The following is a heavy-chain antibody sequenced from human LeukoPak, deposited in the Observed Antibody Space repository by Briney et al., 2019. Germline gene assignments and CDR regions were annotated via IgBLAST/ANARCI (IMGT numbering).Heavy chain of an antibody. CDR2: ISGSGAKT. CDR1: GFTFSTYA. J-gene: IGHJ4*02. D-gene: IGHD1-26*01. CDR3: AKEYSGSFSPFPSYFDY. V-gene: IGHV3-23*01. Sequence: PGGSLRLSCAASGFTFSTYAMNWVRQAPGKGLEWVSAISGSGAKTYYADFVKGRFTISRDNSKNTLYLQMNSLRAEDTAVYYCAKEYSGSFSPFPSYFDYWGQGTQVTVSS.